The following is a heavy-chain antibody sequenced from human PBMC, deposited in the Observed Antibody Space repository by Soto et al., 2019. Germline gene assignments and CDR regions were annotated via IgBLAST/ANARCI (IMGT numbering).Heavy chain of an antibody. CDR1: GYTFTSYY. D-gene: IGHD3-22*01. J-gene: IGHJ3*02. V-gene: IGHV1-46*01. Sequence: ASVKVSCKASGYTFTSYYMHWVRQAPGQGLEWMGIINPSGGSTSYAQKFQGRVTMTRDTSTSTIYMELSSLRSEDTAVYYCARSYDSSGYYYAFDIWGQGTMVTVSS. CDR2: INPSGGST. CDR3: ARSYDSSGYYYAFDI.